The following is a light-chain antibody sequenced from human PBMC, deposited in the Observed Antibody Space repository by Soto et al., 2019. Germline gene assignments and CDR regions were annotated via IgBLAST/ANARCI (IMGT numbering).Light chain of an antibody. CDR1: QSVKSY. V-gene: IGKV3-15*01. J-gene: IGKJ1*01. CDR2: GAS. Sequence: DTVMTQSPATLSVCPGERATLSCRASQSVKSYLAWYQQKLGQAPRLLIYGASSRATGIPARFSGSGSATEFTLTISSLQSEDFAVYYCQQYNNWPPTFGQGTKVDIK. CDR3: QQYNNWPPT.